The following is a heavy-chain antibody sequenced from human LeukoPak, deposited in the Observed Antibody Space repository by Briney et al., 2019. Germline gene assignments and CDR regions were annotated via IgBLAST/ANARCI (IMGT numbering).Heavy chain of an antibody. CDR2: ISYDRSNK. D-gene: IGHD2-15*01. J-gene: IGHJ4*02. CDR3: ARDDEVVAATGTFDY. V-gene: IGHV3-30*04. CDR1: GFTFSSYA. Sequence: GGSLRLSCAASGFTFSSYAMHWVRQAPGKGLEWVAVISYDRSNKYYADSVKDRFTISRDNSKNTLHLQMNSLRAEDTAVYYCARDDEVVAATGTFDYWGQGTLVTVSS.